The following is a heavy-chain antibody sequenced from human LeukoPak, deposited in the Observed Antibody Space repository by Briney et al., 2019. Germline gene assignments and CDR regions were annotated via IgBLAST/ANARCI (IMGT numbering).Heavy chain of an antibody. J-gene: IGHJ4*02. V-gene: IGHV4-59*01. Sequence: SETLSLTCTVFGGSISSYYWSWIRQPPGRGLEWIGYIYYSGSTNYNPSLKSRVTISVDTSKNQFSLKLSSVTAADTAVYYCARLSPWKFDYWGQGTLVTVSS. CDR2: IYYSGST. CDR3: ARLSPWKFDY. CDR1: GGSISSYY. D-gene: IGHD1-1*01.